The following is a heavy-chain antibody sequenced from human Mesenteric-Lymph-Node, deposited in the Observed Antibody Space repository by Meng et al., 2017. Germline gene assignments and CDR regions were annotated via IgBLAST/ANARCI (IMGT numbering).Heavy chain of an antibody. D-gene: IGHD3-16*02. CDR2: ISGSGGST. CDR3: ARIRLGELSTIDY. CDR1: GFTFSSYA. Sequence: GESLKISCAASGFTFSSYAMSWVRQAPGKGLEWVSAISGSGGSTYYAGSVMGRFTISRDNSKNTLYLQMHSLRAEDTAVYYCARIRLGELSTIDYWGQGTLVTVSS. J-gene: IGHJ4*02. V-gene: IGHV3-23*01.